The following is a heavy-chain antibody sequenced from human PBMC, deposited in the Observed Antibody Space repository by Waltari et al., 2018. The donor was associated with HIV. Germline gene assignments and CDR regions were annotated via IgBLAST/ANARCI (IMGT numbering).Heavy chain of an antibody. Sequence: EVQLVESGGGLIETGGSLRLSCAASGFTVSSNYMSWVRQAPGKSVDGVSVICSGGSRSYADSVKGRFTISRDNSKNTVSLHTNSLRAEDTAVYYCARDPRSSCYYGVDVWGQGTAVTVSS. CDR3: ARDPRSSCYYGVDV. V-gene: IGHV3-53*01. CDR1: GFTVSSNY. D-gene: IGHD3-10*01. CDR2: ICSGGSR. J-gene: IGHJ6*02.